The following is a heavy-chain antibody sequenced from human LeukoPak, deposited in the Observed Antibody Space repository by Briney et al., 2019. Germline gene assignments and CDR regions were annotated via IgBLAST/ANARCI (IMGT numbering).Heavy chain of an antibody. Sequence: ASVKVSCKASGYTFSSYDINWVRQATGQGLEWMGWMNPNSGNTGYAQKFQGRVTITRNTSISTAYMELSSLRSEDTAVYYCARGRGSPRGKWFDPWGQGTLVTVSS. J-gene: IGHJ5*02. D-gene: IGHD1-26*01. CDR2: MNPNSGNT. CDR3: ARGRGSPRGKWFDP. CDR1: GYTFSSYD. V-gene: IGHV1-8*03.